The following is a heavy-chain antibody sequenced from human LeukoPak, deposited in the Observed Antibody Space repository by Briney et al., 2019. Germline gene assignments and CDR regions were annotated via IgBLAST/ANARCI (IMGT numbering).Heavy chain of an antibody. CDR3: ERDQGSSTGGESEIWFDP. CDR2: ISSSGTTI. V-gene: IGHV3-11*04. Sequence: RGSLRLSCAASGFTFSDYYMNWIRQAPGKGLEWVSYISSSGTTISYADFMKGRLTISRGNAKNSLYLQMNSLRAEDTAVYYCERDQGSSTGGESEIWFDPWGQGTLVTVSS. CDR1: GFTFSDYY. J-gene: IGHJ5*02. D-gene: IGHD2-2*01.